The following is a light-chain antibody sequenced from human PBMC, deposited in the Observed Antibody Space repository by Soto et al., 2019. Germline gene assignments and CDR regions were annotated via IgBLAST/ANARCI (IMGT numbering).Light chain of an antibody. J-gene: IGKJ4*01. CDR3: QQYNSYSRS. V-gene: IGKV1-5*01. CDR2: DAS. CDR1: QSINIW. Sequence: DIQMTQSPSTLSASVGDRVTLTCRASQSINIWLAWYQQKPGKAPKLLIYDASSLQSGVPSRFRGSTSGTEFTLTISSLQPDDFATYYCQQYNSYSRSFGGGTKVEIK.